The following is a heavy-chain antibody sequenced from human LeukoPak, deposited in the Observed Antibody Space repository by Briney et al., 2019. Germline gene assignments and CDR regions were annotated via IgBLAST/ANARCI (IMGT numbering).Heavy chain of an antibody. CDR3: ARHGPVIGTMIVEVTGAYDAFDI. CDR2: IYTSGST. J-gene: IGHJ3*02. D-gene: IGHD3-22*01. V-gene: IGHV4-4*09. CDR1: GGSISSYY. Sequence: PSETLSLTCTVSGGSISSYYRSWIRQPPGKGLEWIGYIYTSGSTNYNPSLKSRVTISVDTSKNQFSLKLSSVTAAGTAVYYCARHGPVIGTMIVEVTGAYDAFDIWGQGTMDTVSS.